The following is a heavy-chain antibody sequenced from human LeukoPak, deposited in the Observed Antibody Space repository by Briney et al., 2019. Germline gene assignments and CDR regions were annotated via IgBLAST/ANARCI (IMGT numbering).Heavy chain of an antibody. Sequence: ASVKVSCKASGYTFTSYDINWVRQATGQGLEWMGIINPSGGSTSYAQKLQGRVTMTTDTSTSTAYMELRSLRSDDTAVYYCARGGGSRVYNWFDPWGQGTLVTVSS. CDR2: INPSGGST. D-gene: IGHD2-15*01. J-gene: IGHJ5*02. V-gene: IGHV1-46*01. CDR1: GYTFTSYD. CDR3: ARGGGSRVYNWFDP.